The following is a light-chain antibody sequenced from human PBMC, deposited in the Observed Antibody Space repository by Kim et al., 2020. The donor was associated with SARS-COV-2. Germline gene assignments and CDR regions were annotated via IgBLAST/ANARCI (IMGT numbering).Light chain of an antibody. Sequence: PGERATLSCRASQSVGSYLAWYQQKPXQAPRLLIYDASVRATGIPARFSGSGSGTDFTLTISGLEPEDFAVYYCQQRTTWPITFGQGTRLEI. CDR2: DAS. CDR1: QSVGSY. J-gene: IGKJ5*01. V-gene: IGKV3-11*01. CDR3: QQRTTWPIT.